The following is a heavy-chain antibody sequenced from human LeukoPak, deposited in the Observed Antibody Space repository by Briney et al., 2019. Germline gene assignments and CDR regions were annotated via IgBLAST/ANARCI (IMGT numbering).Heavy chain of an antibody. CDR2: INPNSGGT. V-gene: IGHV1-2*02. D-gene: IGHD2-15*01. CDR3: AREADIVVVTNWFDP. J-gene: IGHJ5*02. Sequence: GASVKVSCKASGCTFTGYYMHWVRQAPGQGLEWMGWINPNSGGTNYAQKFQGRVTMTRDTSISTAYMELSRLRSDDTAVYYCAREADIVVVTNWFDPWGQGTLVTVSS. CDR1: GCTFTGYY.